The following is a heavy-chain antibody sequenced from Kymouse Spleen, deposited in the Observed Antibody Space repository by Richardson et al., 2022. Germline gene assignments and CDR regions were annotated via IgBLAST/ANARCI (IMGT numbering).Heavy chain of an antibody. J-gene: IGHJ6*02. Sequence: EVQLVESGGGLVQPGGSLRLSCAASGFTFSSYAMSWVRQAPGKGLEWVSAISGSGGSTYYADSVKGRFTISRDNSKNTLYLQMNSLRAEDTAVYYCAKDGDTAMVKDYYYYGMDVWGQGTTVTVSS. D-gene: IGHD5-18,IGHD5-18*01. CDR1: GFTFSSYA. CDR3: AKDGDTAMVKDYYYYGMDV. V-gene: IGHV3-23*04. CDR2: ISGSGGST.